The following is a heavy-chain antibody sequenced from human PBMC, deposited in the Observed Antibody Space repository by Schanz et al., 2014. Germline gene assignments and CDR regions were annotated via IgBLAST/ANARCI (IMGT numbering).Heavy chain of an antibody. D-gene: IGHD3-3*01. CDR3: ARDGPPQLRSSGLDV. Sequence: QVQLVQSGAEVKKPGASVKVSCKASGFTLTSHFMHWLRQAPGQGLEWMGWVNANTGGTDYSQKFQGRVTMTRDTSITTAYMELRSLTSDDTAVYYCARDGPPQLRSSGLDVWGQGTPISVSS. V-gene: IGHV1-2*02. CDR1: GFTLTSHF. J-gene: IGHJ6*02. CDR2: VNANTGGT.